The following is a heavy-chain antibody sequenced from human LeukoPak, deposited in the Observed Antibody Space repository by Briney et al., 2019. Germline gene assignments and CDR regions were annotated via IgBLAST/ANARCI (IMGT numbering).Heavy chain of an antibody. V-gene: IGHV1-69*04. J-gene: IGHJ5*02. D-gene: IGHD2-2*01. CDR2: IIPILGIA. CDR3: ARDPCSSTSCYLGHNWFDP. Sequence: GASVKVSCKASGGTFSSYAISWVRQAPGQGLEWMGRIIPILGIANYAQKFQGRVTITADKSTSTAYMELSSLRSEDTAVYYRARDPCSSTSCYLGHNWFDPWGQGTLVTVSS. CDR1: GGTFSSYA.